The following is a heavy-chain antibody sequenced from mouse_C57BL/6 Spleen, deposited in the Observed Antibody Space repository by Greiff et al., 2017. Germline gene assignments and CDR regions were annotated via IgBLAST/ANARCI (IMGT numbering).Heavy chain of an antibody. CDR1: GYTFTDYN. V-gene: IGHV1-18*01. D-gene: IGHD1-1*01. J-gene: IGHJ1*03. CDR2: INPNNGGT. CDR3: ARGDYYGSSYEGYFDV. Sequence: EVQLLESGPELVKPGASVKIPCKASGYTFTDYNMDWVKQSHGKSLEWIGDINPNNGGTIYNQKFKGKATLTVDKSSSTAYMELRSLTSEDTAVYYCARGDYYGSSYEGYFDVWGTGTTVTVSS.